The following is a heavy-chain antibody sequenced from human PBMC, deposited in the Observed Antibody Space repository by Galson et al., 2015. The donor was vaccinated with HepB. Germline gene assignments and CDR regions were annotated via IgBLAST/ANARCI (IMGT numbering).Heavy chain of an antibody. V-gene: IGHV3-23*01. CDR3: AKEYYYDSSGHTAFDI. Sequence: FTFSSYAMSWVRQAPGKGLEWVSAISGSGGSTYYADSVKGRFTISRDNSKNTLYLQMNSLRAEDTAVYYCAKEYYYDSSGHTAFDIWGQGTMVTVSS. CDR1: FTFSSYA. J-gene: IGHJ3*02. CDR2: ISGSGGST. D-gene: IGHD3-22*01.